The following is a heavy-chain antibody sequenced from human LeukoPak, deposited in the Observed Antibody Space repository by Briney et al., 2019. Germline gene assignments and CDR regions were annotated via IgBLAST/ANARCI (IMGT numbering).Heavy chain of an antibody. CDR1: GFTLSSYW. Sequence: PGGSLRLSCADSGFTLSSYWMSWVRQAPGKGLEWVANIKYDGSEKYYVDSVKGRFTISRDTAKNSLYLQMNSLRAEDTAVYYCAGDIAAAGLFFDYWGQGTLVTVSS. D-gene: IGHD6-13*01. CDR3: AGDIAAAGLFFDY. CDR2: IKYDGSEK. V-gene: IGHV3-7*01. J-gene: IGHJ4*02.